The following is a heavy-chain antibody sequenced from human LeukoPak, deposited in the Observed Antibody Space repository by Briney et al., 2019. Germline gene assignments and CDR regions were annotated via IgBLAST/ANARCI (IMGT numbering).Heavy chain of an antibody. J-gene: IGHJ4*02. CDR1: GFTFRSYA. Sequence: PGGSLRLSCAASGFTFRSYAIHWVRQAPGKGLAWVALISYDGSNKHYADSVKGRFTISRDNSQNTLYLQMNSLRAEDTAVYYCATDLMIVVLEEEGSADYWGQGTLVTVSS. CDR2: ISYDGSNK. D-gene: IGHD3-22*01. CDR3: ATDLMIVVLEEEGSADY. V-gene: IGHV3-30*04.